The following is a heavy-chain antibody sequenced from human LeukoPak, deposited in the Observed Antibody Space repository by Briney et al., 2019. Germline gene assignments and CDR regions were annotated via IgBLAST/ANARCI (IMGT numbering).Heavy chain of an antibody. D-gene: IGHD2-2*01. Sequence: GGSLRLSCAASGFTFSSYWMSWVRQAPGKGLEWVANIKQDGSEKYYVDSVKGRFIISRDDAKNSLYLQMNSLRAEDTAVYYCAKGAFRDQAQGYYYMDVWGKGTRSPSP. CDR3: AKGAFRDQAQGYYYMDV. J-gene: IGHJ6*03. CDR1: GFTFSSYW. V-gene: IGHV3-7*01. CDR2: IKQDGSEK.